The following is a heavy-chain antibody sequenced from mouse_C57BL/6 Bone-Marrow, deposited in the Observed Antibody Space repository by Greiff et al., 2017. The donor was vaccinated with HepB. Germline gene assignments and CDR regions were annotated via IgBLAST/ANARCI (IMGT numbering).Heavy chain of an antibody. J-gene: IGHJ4*01. CDR2: IYPGSGNT. CDR3: ARVEYGNYYAMDY. D-gene: IGHD2-1*01. V-gene: IGHV1-76*01. CDR1: GYTFTDYY. Sequence: VQLQESGAELVRPGASVKLSCKASGYTFTDYYINWVKQRPGQGLEWIARIYPGSGNTYYNEKFKGKATLTAEKSSSTAYMQLSSLTSEDSAVYFCARVEYGNYYAMDYWGQGTSVTVSS.